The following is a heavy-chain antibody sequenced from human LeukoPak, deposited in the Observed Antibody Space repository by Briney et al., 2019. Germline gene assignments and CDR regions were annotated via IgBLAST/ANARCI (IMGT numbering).Heavy chain of an antibody. J-gene: IGHJ5*02. CDR3: ARDRSIAAAGRVFWFDP. V-gene: IGHV3-74*01. Sequence: GGSLRLSCAASGFTFSSYWMHWVRQAPGKGLVWVSRINSDGSSTSYADSVKGRFTISRDNAKNTLYLQMNSLRAEDTAVYYCARDRSIAAAGRVFWFDPWGQGTLVTVSS. CDR2: INSDGSST. CDR1: GFTFSSYW. D-gene: IGHD6-13*01.